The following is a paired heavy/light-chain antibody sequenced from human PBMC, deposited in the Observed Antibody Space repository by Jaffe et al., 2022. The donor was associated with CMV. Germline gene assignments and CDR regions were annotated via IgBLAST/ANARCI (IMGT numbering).Light chain of an antibody. CDR2: DTS. V-gene: IGKV3-20*01. Sequence: EIVLTQSPGTLSLSPGERATLSCRASQTIGSGYVAWYQQKSGQAPSLFVYDTSTRATGVPDRFSGSGSGTDFTLTISRLEPEDSAVYHCQQYGSSSPLTFGGGTKVEIK. J-gene: IGKJ4*01. CDR1: QTIGSGY. CDR3: QQYGSSSPLT.
Heavy chain of an antibody. CDR3: IRGSGWYPY. CDR1: GFNFNDAW. J-gene: IGHJ4*02. CDR2: LKSNTYGGIA. Sequence: EVQLVESGGGLVKPGGSLRLSCAASGFNFNDAWMSWVRQAPGKGLEWVALLKSNTYGGIADYGAPVKGRFTVSRDDSKSTLYLQMNSLKIEDTAMYYCIRGSGWYPYWGQGTLVTVSS. D-gene: IGHD6-19*01. V-gene: IGHV3-15*01.